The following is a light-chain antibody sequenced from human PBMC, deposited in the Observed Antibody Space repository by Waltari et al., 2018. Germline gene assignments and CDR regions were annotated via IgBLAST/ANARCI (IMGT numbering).Light chain of an antibody. CDR3: LSRDISSTRF. CDR1: SLSRYS. V-gene: IGLV3-19*01. CDR2: GQD. J-gene: IGLJ2*01. Sequence: SSELTQDPTVSVALGQTVRITFQGDSLSRYSASWYQQRPGQAPVLVFYGQDNRPSGIPDRFSGSTSGDTATLTITGTQAEDEADYYCLSRDISSTRFFGGGTRLTV.